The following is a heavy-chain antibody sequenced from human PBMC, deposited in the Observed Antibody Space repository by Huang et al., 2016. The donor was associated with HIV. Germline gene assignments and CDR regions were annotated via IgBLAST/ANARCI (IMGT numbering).Heavy chain of an antibody. Sequence: LVESGGGLVQPGGSLRLSCGGSTVTFTAYWLTWVRQPPGHGLEWVASIRQDGSEKFYLDSVKGRFNISRDNGKKLLFLDITSLQVDDTATYFCVTKASAMDVWGQGTTVIVSS. CDR3: VTKASAMDV. CDR2: IRQDGSEK. D-gene: IGHD2-8*01. J-gene: IGHJ6*02. CDR1: TVTFTAYW. V-gene: IGHV3-7*01.